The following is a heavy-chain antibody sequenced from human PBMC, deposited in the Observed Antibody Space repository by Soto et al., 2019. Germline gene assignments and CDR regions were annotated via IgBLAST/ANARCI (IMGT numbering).Heavy chain of an antibody. CDR3: TSDRFRYYDMDV. V-gene: IGHV3-15*07. D-gene: IGHD3-10*01. CDR1: GFTFTNAW. J-gene: IGHJ6*02. Sequence: EVQLVESGGGLVKPGGSLRLSCAASGFTFTNAWMNWVRQAPGKGLGWVGRIKSKTDGGTTDYAAPVKGRFSISKDDSKTTLYLQMNSLKTEDTAVYYCTSDRFRYYDMDVWGQGTTVTVSS. CDR2: IKSKTDGGTT.